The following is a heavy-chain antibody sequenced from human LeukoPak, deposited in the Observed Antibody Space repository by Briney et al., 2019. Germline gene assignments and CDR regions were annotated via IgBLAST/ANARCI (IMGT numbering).Heavy chain of an antibody. Sequence: GESLKISRKSSGYRFTSYWMAWVRQMPGKGLEWMGIIDPGDSDTRYSPSFQGQVTISADKSISTAYLQWSSLKASDTAMYYCARLALDTAAYYFDYWGQGTLVTVSS. CDR2: IDPGDSDT. CDR1: GYRFTSYW. CDR3: ARLALDTAAYYFDY. V-gene: IGHV5-51*01. D-gene: IGHD5-18*01. J-gene: IGHJ4*02.